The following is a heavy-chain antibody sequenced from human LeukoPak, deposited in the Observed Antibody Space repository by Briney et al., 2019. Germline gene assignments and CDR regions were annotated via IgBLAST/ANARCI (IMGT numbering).Heavy chain of an antibody. V-gene: IGHV3-23*01. CDR2: ITGSGGNT. J-gene: IGHJ3*02. CDR3: ARGVGQDAFDI. CDR1: GFIFSSYS. D-gene: IGHD1-26*01. Sequence: GESLRLSCAASGFIFSSYSMSWVRQAPGKGLEWVSVITGSGGNTYYADSVKGRFTFSKDNSKNTLYLQMTNLRVEDTAVYYCARGVGQDAFDIWGQGTMVTVSS.